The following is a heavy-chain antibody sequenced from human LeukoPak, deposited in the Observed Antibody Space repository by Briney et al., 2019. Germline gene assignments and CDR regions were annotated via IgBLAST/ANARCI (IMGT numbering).Heavy chain of an antibody. Sequence: PGRSLRLSCAASGFTFSSYGMHWLRQAPGKGLEWVAVISYDGSNKYYADSVKGRFTFSRDNSKNTLYLQMSSLRAEDTAVYYCAKGRWSAMVAQRDYYYGMDVWGQGTTVTVSS. D-gene: IGHD2-15*01. V-gene: IGHV3-30*18. J-gene: IGHJ6*02. CDR2: ISYDGSNK. CDR3: AKGRWSAMVAQRDYYYGMDV. CDR1: GFTFSSYG.